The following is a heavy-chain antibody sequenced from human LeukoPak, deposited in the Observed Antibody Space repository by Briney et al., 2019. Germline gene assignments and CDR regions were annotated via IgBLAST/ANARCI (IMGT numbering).Heavy chain of an antibody. J-gene: IGHJ4*02. CDR1: GFTFSTYW. CDR3: ARVLPVASRDY. V-gene: IGHV3-7*01. Sequence: GGSLRLSCAASGFTFSTYWMSWVRQAPGKGLEWVANIKQDGSDKFYVGSVKGRFTISRDNAKNSMYLQMNSLRAEDTAVYYCARVLPVASRDYWGQGTLVTVSS. CDR2: IKQDGSDK. D-gene: IGHD2-2*01.